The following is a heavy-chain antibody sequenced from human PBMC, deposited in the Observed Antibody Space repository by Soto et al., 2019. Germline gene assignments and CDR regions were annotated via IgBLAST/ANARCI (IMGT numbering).Heavy chain of an antibody. CDR2: TYYRSRWYN. J-gene: IGHJ6*03. CDR3: AGTTSHQWYYMDV. D-gene: IGHD1-7*01. V-gene: IGHV6-1*01. Sequence: PSQTLSLTCAISGDSVSSNSAASNWIKLSPSRGLEWLARTYYRSRWYNDYAVSVRSRITVNPDTSKNQFSLQLTSVTPDDTAVYYCAGTTSHQWYYMDVWGKGTTVTVSS. CDR1: GDSVSSNSAA.